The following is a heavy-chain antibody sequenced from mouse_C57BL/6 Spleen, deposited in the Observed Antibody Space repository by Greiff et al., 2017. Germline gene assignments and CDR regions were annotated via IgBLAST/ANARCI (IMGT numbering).Heavy chain of an antibody. CDR3: SRSDYGDY. CDR2: IYPGDGDT. CDR1: GYAFSSSW. V-gene: IGHV1-82*01. D-gene: IGHD2-4*01. J-gene: IGHJ2*01. Sequence: VQLQQSGPELVKPGASVKISCKASGYAFSSSWMNWVKQRHGKGLEWIGRIYPGDGDTNYNGKFKGKATLTADHSSSTAYMQISSLTSEDSAVDFFSRSDYGDYWGQGTTLTVSS.